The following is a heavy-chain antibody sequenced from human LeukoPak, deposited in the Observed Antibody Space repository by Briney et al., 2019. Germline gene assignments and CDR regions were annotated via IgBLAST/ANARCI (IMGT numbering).Heavy chain of an antibody. CDR2: IYPGDSDT. D-gene: IGHD6-19*01. CDR1: GYSFTSYW. Sequence: GESLKISCKGSGYSFTSYWIGWVRQMPGKGLEWMGIIYPGDSDTRYSPSFQGQVTTSADKSISTAYLQLSSLKASDTAMYYCARRWTSSGWSFDYWGQGTLVTVSS. CDR3: ARRWTSSGWSFDY. V-gene: IGHV5-51*01. J-gene: IGHJ4*02.